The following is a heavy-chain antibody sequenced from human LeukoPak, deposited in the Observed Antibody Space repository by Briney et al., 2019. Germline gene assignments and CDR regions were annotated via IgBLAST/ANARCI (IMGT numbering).Heavy chain of an antibody. J-gene: IGHJ3*02. CDR2: IYPGDSDT. D-gene: IGHD2-2*02. CDR3: ARERVPAAIFDAFDI. Sequence: GESLQISCQGSGYSFTSYWIGWVRQMPGKGLEWMGVIYPGDSDTRYSPSFQGQVTISADKSISTAYLQWSSLKASDTAMYYCARERVPAAIFDAFDIWGQGTMVTVSS. CDR1: GYSFTSYW. V-gene: IGHV5-51*01.